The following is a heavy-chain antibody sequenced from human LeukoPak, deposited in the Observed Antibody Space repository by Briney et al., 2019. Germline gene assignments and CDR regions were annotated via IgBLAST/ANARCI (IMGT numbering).Heavy chain of an antibody. V-gene: IGHV3-23*01. CDR2: ISGSGGST. CDR1: GFTFSSYA. D-gene: IGHD3-22*01. Sequence: PGGSLRLSCAASGFTFSSYAMSWVRQAPGKGLEWVSAISGSGGSTYYADSVKGRFTISRDNSKNTLYLQMNSLRAEDTAVYYCAKDSRNYYDSSGYYGYFDYWGQGTLVTVSS. J-gene: IGHJ4*02. CDR3: AKDSRNYYDSSGYYGYFDY.